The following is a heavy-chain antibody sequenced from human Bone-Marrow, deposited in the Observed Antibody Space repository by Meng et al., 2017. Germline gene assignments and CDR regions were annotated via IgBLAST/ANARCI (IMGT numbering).Heavy chain of an antibody. CDR2: IYHSGST. V-gene: IGHV4-59*12. Sequence: QLQLQESGPGLVKPSGTLSLTCAVSGGSISSYYWSWIRQPPGKGLEWIGYIYHSGSTHYNPSLKSRVIMSVDTSKNQFSLKLYSVTAADTAVYYCARARTTNQSKYRNAYNWFDPWGQGTLVTVSS. J-gene: IGHJ5*02. CDR1: GGSISSYY. D-gene: IGHD2/OR15-2a*01. CDR3: ARARTTNQSKYRNAYNWFDP.